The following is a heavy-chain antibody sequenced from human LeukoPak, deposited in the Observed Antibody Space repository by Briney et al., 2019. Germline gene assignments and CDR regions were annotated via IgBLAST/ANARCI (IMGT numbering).Heavy chain of an antibody. J-gene: IGHJ4*02. CDR1: GGSISSSSYY. V-gene: IGHV4-39*01. D-gene: IGHD6-13*01. CDR3: GKGIAPAGSLGYFDY. CDR2: IYHSGST. Sequence: SETLSLTCTVSGGSISSSSYYWGWIRQPPGKGLEWIGSIYHSGSTYYNPSLKSRVTIAVETSKNQFSLKLSSVTAADTAVYYCGKGIAPAGSLGYFDYWGQGTLVTVSS.